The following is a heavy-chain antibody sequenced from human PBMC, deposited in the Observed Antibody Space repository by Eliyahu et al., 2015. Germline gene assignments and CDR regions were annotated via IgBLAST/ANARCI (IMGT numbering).Heavy chain of an antibody. V-gene: IGHV3-66*01. J-gene: IGHJ4*02. Sequence: EVQLVESGGGLVQPGGSLXLSCAASXXTVSSNYMXWARQAPGKGLEWVSVIYSGGSTYYADSVKGRFTISRDNSKNTLYLQMNSLRAEDTAVYYCARDLGPYCGGDCYSWGQGTLVTVSS. CDR1: XXTVSSNY. CDR2: IYSGGST. D-gene: IGHD2-21*01. CDR3: ARDLGPYCGGDCYS.